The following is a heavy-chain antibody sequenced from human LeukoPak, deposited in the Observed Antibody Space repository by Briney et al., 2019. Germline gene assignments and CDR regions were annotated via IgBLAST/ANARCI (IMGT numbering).Heavy chain of an antibody. CDR2: ISSSSTYI. CDR3: ARDSGKYYISWYFDL. D-gene: IGHD1-26*01. V-gene: IGHV3-21*01. Sequence: PGGSLRLSCAASGFTFSSYIMNWVRQAPGKGLEWVSSISSSSTYIYYADSVKGRFTVSRDNAKNSLYLQVNSLRAEDTAVYYCARDSGKYYISWYFDLWGRGTLVAVSS. J-gene: IGHJ2*01. CDR1: GFTFSSYI.